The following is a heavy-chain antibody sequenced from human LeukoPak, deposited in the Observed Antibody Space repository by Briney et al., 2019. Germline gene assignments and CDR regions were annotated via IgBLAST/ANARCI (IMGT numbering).Heavy chain of an antibody. CDR2: IYHTGST. CDR3: ARGGVSGSWYFFDY. D-gene: IGHD6-13*01. J-gene: IGHJ4*02. V-gene: IGHV4-59*11. CDR1: GGSISTHY. Sequence: SETLSLTCTVSGGSISTHYWSWIRQPPGRGLEWIGYIYHTGSTNPHPSLKSRVTISVDTSKNQFSLKLSSVTAADTAVYYCARGGVSGSWYFFDYWGQGTLITVSS.